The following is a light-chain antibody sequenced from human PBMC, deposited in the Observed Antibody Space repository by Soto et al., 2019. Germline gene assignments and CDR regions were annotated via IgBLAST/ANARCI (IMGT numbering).Light chain of an antibody. Sequence: EIVLTQSPGTVSLSPGESATLSCRASQSISRSDLAWYQHRPGQSPRLLIYATSSRATGIPDRFTGGGAGTGFTLTISRLEPEDSAVYYCQQFSSYPLTFGGGTKVDIK. CDR2: ATS. V-gene: IGKV3-20*01. J-gene: IGKJ4*01. CDR3: QQFSSYPLT. CDR1: QSISRSD.